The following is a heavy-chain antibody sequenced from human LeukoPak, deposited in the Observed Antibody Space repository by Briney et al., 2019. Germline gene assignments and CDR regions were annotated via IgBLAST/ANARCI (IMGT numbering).Heavy chain of an antibody. J-gene: IGHJ4*02. D-gene: IGHD3-22*01. Sequence: GASLQISCKGSGYSFTSYCVAWVRQMPGKGLEWMGRIDHSDSYSNYGPSFQGHVTISADRSISTAYLQWRSLKASDTAMYYCARQLDYYDKRDYWGQGTLVTVAS. CDR3: ARQLDYYDKRDY. CDR2: IDHSDSYS. CDR1: GYSFTSYC. V-gene: IGHV5-10-1*01.